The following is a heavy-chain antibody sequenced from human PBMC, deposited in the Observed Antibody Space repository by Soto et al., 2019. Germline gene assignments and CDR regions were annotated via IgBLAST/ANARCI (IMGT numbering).Heavy chain of an antibody. J-gene: IGHJ4*02. Sequence: QVQLVQSGAEMKKPGASVKLSCKTSGINYNTYAIHWVRQAPGQGLEWMGWINAGNGDTRYAQNFQGRVTLTRDTSARTDYMDMDSLKYDATGVYYCARAISGSVTWGQGTLVTVSS. CDR3: ARAISGSVT. V-gene: IGHV1-3*01. CDR2: INAGNGDT. CDR1: GINYNTYA. D-gene: IGHD6-19*01.